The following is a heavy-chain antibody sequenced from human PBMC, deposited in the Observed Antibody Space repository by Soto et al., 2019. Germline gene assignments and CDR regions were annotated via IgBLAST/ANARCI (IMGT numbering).Heavy chain of an antibody. CDR1: GFTLSTYG. V-gene: IGHV3-23*01. J-gene: IGHJ6*02. Sequence: GGSLRLSCAGSGFTLSTYGMTWVRQAPGKGLEWVSAITGTGGNTYYVDSVKGRFTSSRDNSKNMLYLQMNSVRVEDTAVYYCARIRGYWYGLDVGGQGTTVTVSS. CDR3: ARIRGYWYGLDV. CDR2: ITGTGGNT.